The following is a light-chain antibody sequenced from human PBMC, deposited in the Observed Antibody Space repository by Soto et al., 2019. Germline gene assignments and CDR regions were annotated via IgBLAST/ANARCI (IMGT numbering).Light chain of an antibody. CDR1: QRISNY. CDR3: QQTYSTPLT. CDR2: AAS. J-gene: IGKJ4*01. V-gene: IGKV1-39*01. Sequence: ITQSPSALSASVGDRVTITCRASQRISNYVSWYQHKPGQAPKLLIYAASSLQSGVPSRFSGRGSGTDFTLTISSLQPEDFATYFCQQTYSTPLTFGGGTKV.